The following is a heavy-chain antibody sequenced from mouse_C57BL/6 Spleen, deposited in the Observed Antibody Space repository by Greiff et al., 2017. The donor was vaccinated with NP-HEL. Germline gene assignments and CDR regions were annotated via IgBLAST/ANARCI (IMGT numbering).Heavy chain of an antibody. Sequence: EVQLQQSGAELVRPGASVKLSCTASGFNIKDDYMHWVKQRPEQGLEWIGWIDPENGDTEYASKFQGKATITADTSSNTAYLQLSSLTSEDTAVYYCTTGDYDPWFAYWGQGTLVTVSA. D-gene: IGHD2-4*01. V-gene: IGHV14-4*01. CDR2: IDPENGDT. CDR1: GFNIKDDY. CDR3: TTGDYDPWFAY. J-gene: IGHJ3*01.